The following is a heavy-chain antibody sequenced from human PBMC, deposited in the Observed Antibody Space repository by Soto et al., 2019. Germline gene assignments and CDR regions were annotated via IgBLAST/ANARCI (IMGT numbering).Heavy chain of an antibody. CDR1: GDSMTSSSYY. V-gene: IGHV4-39*01. CDR2: IYYSERTSYNSGST. J-gene: IGHJ5*02. CDR3: ARHTRNQFDP. Sequence: LSLTCTVSGDSMTSSSYYWGWIRQPPGKGLEWFGSIYYSERTSYNSGSTYYSPSLKSRVTISGDTSKSQFSLKLSSVTAADTAVYYCARHTRNQFDPWGQGTLVTSPQ.